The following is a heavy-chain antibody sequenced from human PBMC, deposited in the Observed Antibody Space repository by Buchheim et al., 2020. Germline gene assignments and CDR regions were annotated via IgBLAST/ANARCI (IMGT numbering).Heavy chain of an antibody. Sequence: EVQLLESGGGLVQPGGSLRLSCAASGFTFSSYAMSWVRQAPGKGLEWVSAISGSGGSTSYADSVKGRFTISRDNSRDTVYLQMNSLRAEDTAVYYCAKHGGYSYGSPYYFDYWGQGTL. V-gene: IGHV3-23*01. CDR2: ISGSGGST. CDR1: GFTFSSYA. CDR3: AKHGGYSYGSPYYFDY. J-gene: IGHJ4*02. D-gene: IGHD5-18*01.